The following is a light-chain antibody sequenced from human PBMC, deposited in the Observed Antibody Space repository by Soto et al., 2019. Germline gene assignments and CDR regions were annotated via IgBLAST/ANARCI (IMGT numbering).Light chain of an antibody. CDR2: GAS. CDR3: QHYGSTTWT. V-gene: IGKV3-20*01. CDR1: QSVSSSY. Sequence: LTQSPGNLYKLPAGRATLICRTSQSVSSSYLAWYQKKPGQDPRIPISGASGRATDIPDRISGSGSGTDFTLTISRLETEDFAVYYCQHYGSTTWTFGQGTKVEIK. J-gene: IGKJ1*01.